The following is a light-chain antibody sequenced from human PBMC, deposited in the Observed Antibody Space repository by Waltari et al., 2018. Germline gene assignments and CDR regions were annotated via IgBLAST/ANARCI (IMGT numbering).Light chain of an antibody. J-gene: IGLJ3*02. CDR3: SSYTSSSTV. CDR1: SSDAGGSTT. V-gene: IGLV2-14*01. CDR2: EVS. Sequence: HSALTQPASVSGSPGQSIPLSCPGTSSDAGGSTTVSLYQQHPGKAPKLMIYEVSNRPSGVSNRFSGSKSGNTASLTISGLQAEDEADYYCSSYTSSSTVFGGGTKLTVL.